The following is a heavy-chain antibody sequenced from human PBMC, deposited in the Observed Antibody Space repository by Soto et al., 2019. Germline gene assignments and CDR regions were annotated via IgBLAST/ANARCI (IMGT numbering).Heavy chain of an antibody. CDR1: GGTFSSYA. CDR3: ASGYIYGYNF. V-gene: IGHV1-69*01. J-gene: IGHJ4*02. D-gene: IGHD5-18*01. CDR2: VILMFGTA. Sequence: QVQLVQSGAEVKKPGSSVKVSCKASGGTFSSYAISWVRQAPGQGLEWMGGVILMFGTANYAQKFQDRVTITADASTNTAYMELTSLRSEDTAVYYCASGYIYGYNFGGQGSLLTVSS.